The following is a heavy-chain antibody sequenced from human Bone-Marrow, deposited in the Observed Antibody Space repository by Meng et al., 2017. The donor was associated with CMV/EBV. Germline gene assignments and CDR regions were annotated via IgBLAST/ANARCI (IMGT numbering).Heavy chain of an antibody. CDR1: GFIFSSYA. V-gene: IGHV3-30*04. Sequence: GESLKISCAASGFIFSSYAIHWVRQAPGKGLEWVVVISYDGSNKYYADSVKGRFTISRDNSKNTLYLQMNSLRAEDTAVYYCARDSSKLDHFDYWGQGTLVTVSS. D-gene: IGHD1-1*01. CDR3: ARDSSKLDHFDY. J-gene: IGHJ4*02. CDR2: ISYDGSNK.